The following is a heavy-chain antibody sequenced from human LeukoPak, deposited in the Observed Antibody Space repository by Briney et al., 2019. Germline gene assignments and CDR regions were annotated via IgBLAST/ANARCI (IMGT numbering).Heavy chain of an antibody. D-gene: IGHD4-23*01. CDR2: IDYSGRT. Sequence: SETPSLTSTLSGGSPSIYYWSWSRQPPRKRLECIVYIDYSGRTNYNHPLQSRVTISVDTSKNQLSLKLTSMTAADAAVYYCGRELWETVVNGGMDVWGQGTTVTVCS. CDR1: GGSPSIYY. CDR3: GRELWETVVNGGMDV. V-gene: IGHV4-59*01. J-gene: IGHJ6*02.